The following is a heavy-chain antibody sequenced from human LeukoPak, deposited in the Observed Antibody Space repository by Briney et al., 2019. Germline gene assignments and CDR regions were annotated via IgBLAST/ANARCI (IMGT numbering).Heavy chain of an antibody. Sequence: SETLSLTCTVSGGSISSYYWSWIRQPAGKGLEWIGRIYTSGSTNYNPSLKSRVTMSVDTSKNQFSLKLNSVTAADTAVYYCARDAKRKALYYDFWSGYQYWYFDLWGRGTLVTVSS. CDR1: GGSISSYY. CDR3: ARDAKRKALYYDFWSGYQYWYFDL. D-gene: IGHD3-3*01. J-gene: IGHJ2*01. V-gene: IGHV4-4*07. CDR2: IYTSGST.